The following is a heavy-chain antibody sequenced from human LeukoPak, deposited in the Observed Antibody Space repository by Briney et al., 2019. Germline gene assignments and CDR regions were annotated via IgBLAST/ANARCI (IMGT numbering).Heavy chain of an antibody. J-gene: IGHJ4*02. CDR1: GGSISSYY. V-gene: IGHV4-59*01. D-gene: IGHD6-19*01. CDR2: IYYSGTT. Sequence: SETLSLTCTVSGGSISSYYWSWIRQPPGKGLEWIGYIYYSGTTNYNPSLRSRVTISVDTSKNQFSLTLASVTAADTAVYYCARVRSGWPSAVDYWGQGTLVTVSS. CDR3: ARVRSGWPSAVDY.